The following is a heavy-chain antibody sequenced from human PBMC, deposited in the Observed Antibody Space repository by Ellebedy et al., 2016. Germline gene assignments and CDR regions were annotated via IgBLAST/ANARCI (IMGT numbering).Heavy chain of an antibody. Sequence: SEPLSLTCNVPGGSVSSDYWNWIRRPPGKGLEWIGYVFHTGTTNYNPSLKSRVTLSVDTSKSQFSLRLTSVTAADTAVYYCAKWNGGWYAFEVWGQGTMVTVSS. CDR1: GGSVSSDY. V-gene: IGHV4-59*02. CDR3: AKWNGGWYAFEV. CDR2: VFHTGTT. J-gene: IGHJ3*01. D-gene: IGHD6-19*01.